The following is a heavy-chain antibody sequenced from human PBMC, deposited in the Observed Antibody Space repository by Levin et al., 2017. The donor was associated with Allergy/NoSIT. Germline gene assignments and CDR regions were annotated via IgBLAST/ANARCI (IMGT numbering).Heavy chain of an antibody. CDR3: AREGGVSEGDY. CDR2: IWYDGSNK. D-gene: IGHD2-8*01. Sequence: GESLKISCAASGFTFSSYGMHWVRQAPGKGLEWVAVIWYDGSNKYYADSVKGRFTISRDNSKNTLYLQMNSLRAEDTAVYYCAREGGVSEGDYWGQGTLVTVSS. CDR1: GFTFSSYG. V-gene: IGHV3-33*01. J-gene: IGHJ4*02.